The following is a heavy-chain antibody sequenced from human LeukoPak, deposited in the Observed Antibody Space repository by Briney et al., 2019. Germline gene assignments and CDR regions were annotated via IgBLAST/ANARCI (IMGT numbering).Heavy chain of an antibody. J-gene: IGHJ3*02. CDR1: GFAFSNNW. CDR2: INSDGSST. Sequence: GGSLRLSCAASGFAFSNNWMHWVRQGPGKGLLWVSRINSDGSSTSYADSVKARFTISRDNAKNTLYLQMNSLRAEDTAVYYCASSDWYAAFDIWGQGTMVTVSS. D-gene: IGHD3-9*01. V-gene: IGHV3-74*01. CDR3: ASSDWYAAFDI.